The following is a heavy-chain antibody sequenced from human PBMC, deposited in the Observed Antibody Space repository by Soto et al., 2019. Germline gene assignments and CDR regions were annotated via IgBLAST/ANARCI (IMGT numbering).Heavy chain of an antibody. J-gene: IGHJ5*02. Sequence: SETLSLTCTVSGGSISSGGYYWSWIRQHPGKGLEWIGYIYYSGSTYYNPSLKSRVTISVDTSKNQFSLKLSSVTAADTAVYYCARGSSSSPLFVPWGQATLVTVYS. CDR1: GGSISSGGYY. V-gene: IGHV4-31*03. D-gene: IGHD6-6*01. CDR2: IYYSGST. CDR3: ARGSSSSPLFVP.